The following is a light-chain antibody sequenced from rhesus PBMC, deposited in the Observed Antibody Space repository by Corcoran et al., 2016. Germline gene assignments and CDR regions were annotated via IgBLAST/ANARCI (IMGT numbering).Light chain of an antibody. J-gene: IGKJ3*01. CDR3: QHYYSTPLT. CDR1: QGITND. CDR2: EAS. V-gene: IGKV1-25*01. Sequence: ASQGITNDLAWYQQKPGETPKLLIYEASSLQSGIPSRFSGSGSGTDFTLTISSLQSEDFATNYCQHYYSTPLTFGPGSKLDIK.